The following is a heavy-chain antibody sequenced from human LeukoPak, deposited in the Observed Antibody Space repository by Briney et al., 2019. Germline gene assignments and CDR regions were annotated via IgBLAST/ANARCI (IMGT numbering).Heavy chain of an antibody. J-gene: IGHJ4*02. CDR2: ISYDGSNK. D-gene: IGHD6-19*01. Sequence: QAGGSLRLSCAASGFTFSSYGMHWVRQAPGKGLEWVAVISYDGSNKYYADSVKGRFTISRDNSKNTLYLQMNSLRAEDTAVYYCAKSSCSGCRHTPFDYWGQGTLVTVSS. CDR3: AKSSCSGCRHTPFDY. CDR1: GFTFSSYG. V-gene: IGHV3-30*18.